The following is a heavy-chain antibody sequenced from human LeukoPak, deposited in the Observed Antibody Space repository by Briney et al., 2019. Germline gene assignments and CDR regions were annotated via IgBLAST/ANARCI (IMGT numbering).Heavy chain of an antibody. D-gene: IGHD6-13*01. J-gene: IGHJ3*02. V-gene: IGHV1-18*01. CDR1: GYTFTSYG. CDR2: ISAYNGNT. Sequence: ASVKVSCKASGYTFTSYGISWVRQAPGQGLEWMGWISAYNGNTNYAQKLQGRVTMTTDTSTSTAYMELRSLRSDDAAMYYCARDRWRGSSWYAKAFDIWGQGAMVTVSS. CDR3: ARDRWRGSSWYAKAFDI.